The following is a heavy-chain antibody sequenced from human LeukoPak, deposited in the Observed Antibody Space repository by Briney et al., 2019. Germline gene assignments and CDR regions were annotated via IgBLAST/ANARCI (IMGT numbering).Heavy chain of an antibody. V-gene: IGHV3-9*01. CDR1: GFTFDDYA. CDR3: AKETGVRGAAVDY. D-gene: IGHD3-10*01. Sequence: PGGSLRLSCGASGFTFDDYAMHWVRQAPGKGLEWVSGISWNSGSIGYADSVKGRFTISRDNAKNSLYLQMNSLRAEDTALYYCAKETGVRGAAVDYWGQGTLVTVSS. J-gene: IGHJ4*02. CDR2: ISWNSGSI.